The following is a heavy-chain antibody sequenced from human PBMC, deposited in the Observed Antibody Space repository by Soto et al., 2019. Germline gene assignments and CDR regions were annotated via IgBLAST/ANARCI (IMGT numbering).Heavy chain of an antibody. Sequence: RASVKVSCKASGYTFTSYGISWVRQAPGQGLEWMGWISAYNGNTNYAQKLQGRVTMTTDTSTSTAYMELRSLRSDDTAVYYCAREEDSSSRYYFDYWGQGTLVTVSS. J-gene: IGHJ4*02. CDR1: GYTFTSYG. V-gene: IGHV1-18*01. D-gene: IGHD6-6*01. CDR2: ISAYNGNT. CDR3: AREEDSSSRYYFDY.